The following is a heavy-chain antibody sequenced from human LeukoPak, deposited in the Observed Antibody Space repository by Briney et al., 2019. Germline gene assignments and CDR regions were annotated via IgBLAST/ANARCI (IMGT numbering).Heavy chain of an antibody. Sequence: PGGSLRLSCAASGFTVSSNYMSWVRQAPGKGLEWASVIHSGSSTYYADSVKGRFTISRDNSKNTLYLQMNSLRAEDTAVYYCAKARRYSSSLSAFDIWGQGTMVTVSS. D-gene: IGHD6-13*01. V-gene: IGHV3-66*01. J-gene: IGHJ3*02. CDR1: GFTVSSNY. CDR3: AKARRYSSSLSAFDI. CDR2: IHSGSST.